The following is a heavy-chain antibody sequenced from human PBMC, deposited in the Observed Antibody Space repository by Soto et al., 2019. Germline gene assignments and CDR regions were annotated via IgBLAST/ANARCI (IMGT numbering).Heavy chain of an antibody. Sequence: DVQRLESGGNLVQPGGSLTLSCSASGFTLSSYAMSWVRQAPGKGLEWVSSISAGGDMTYNSDSVKGRFTISRDNSNNAVFLQMHNLRIEDTALYYCARGDRGGSGSPASYYYSGWDVWGQGATVPVS. J-gene: IGHJ6*02. CDR3: ARGDRGGSGSPASYYYSGWDV. D-gene: IGHD3-10*01. CDR2: ISAGGDMT. CDR1: GFTLSSYA. V-gene: IGHV3-23*01.